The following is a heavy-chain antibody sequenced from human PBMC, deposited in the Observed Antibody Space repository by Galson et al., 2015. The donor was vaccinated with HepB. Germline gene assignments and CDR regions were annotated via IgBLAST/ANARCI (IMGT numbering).Heavy chain of an antibody. V-gene: IGHV3-48*02. J-gene: IGHJ6*02. CDR3: AREATVGATNKRDYYYYYYGMDV. CDR1: GFTFSSYS. Sequence: SLRLSCAASGFTFSSYSMNWVRQAPGEGLEWVSYISSSSSTIYYADSVKGRFTISRDNAKNSLYLQMNSLRDEDTAVYYCAREATVGATNKRDYYYYYYGMDVWGQGTTVTVSS. D-gene: IGHD1-26*01. CDR2: ISSSSSTI.